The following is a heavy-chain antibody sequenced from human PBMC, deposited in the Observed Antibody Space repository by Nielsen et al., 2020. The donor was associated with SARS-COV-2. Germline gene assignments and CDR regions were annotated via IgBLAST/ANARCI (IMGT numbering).Heavy chain of an antibody. J-gene: IGHJ6*02. V-gene: IGHV3-21*04. Sequence: GGSLRLSCEASGFTFSSFAMNWVRQAPGKGLEWVSSISSSRTYISYADSVKGRFTISRDNAQSSLYLQMNGLRAEDTAVYYCARDRVSGSYYNYYYGMDVWGQGTTVTVSS. CDR3: ARDRVSGSYYNYYYGMDV. D-gene: IGHD3-10*01. CDR1: GFTFSSFA. CDR2: ISSSRTYI.